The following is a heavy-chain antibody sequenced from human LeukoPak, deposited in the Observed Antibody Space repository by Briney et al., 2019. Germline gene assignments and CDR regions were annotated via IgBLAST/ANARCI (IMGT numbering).Heavy chain of an antibody. J-gene: IGHJ4*02. D-gene: IGHD3-22*01. Sequence: ASVKVSCKASGYTFTSYAITWVRQAPGQGLEWMGWISVYSGNTHYAQKLQGRVTMTTDTSTTTAYMELRSLRSDDTAVYYCARDYYDTSGYFYGSNYWGQGTLVTVST. CDR1: GYTFTSYA. CDR3: ARDYYDTSGYFYGSNY. V-gene: IGHV1-18*01. CDR2: ISVYSGNT.